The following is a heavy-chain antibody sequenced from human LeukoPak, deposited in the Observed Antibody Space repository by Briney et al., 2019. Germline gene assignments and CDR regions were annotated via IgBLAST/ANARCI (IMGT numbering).Heavy chain of an antibody. D-gene: IGHD2-15*01. J-gene: IGHJ4*02. CDR1: GGSLSGYY. Sequence: PSESLSLACAVYGGSLSGYYWSWIRQPPGKGLEWIGEINHSGSTNYNPSLKSRVTISVDTSKNQFSLKLSSVTAAVTAVYYCARGASGGVVAAFDYWGQGTLVTVSS. CDR3: ARGASGGVVAAFDY. CDR2: INHSGST. V-gene: IGHV4-34*01.